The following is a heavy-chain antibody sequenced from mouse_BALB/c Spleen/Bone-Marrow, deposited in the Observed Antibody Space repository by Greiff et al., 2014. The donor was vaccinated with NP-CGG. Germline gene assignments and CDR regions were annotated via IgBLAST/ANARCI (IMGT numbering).Heavy chain of an antibody. J-gene: IGHJ3*01. Sequence: SGPELVKPGASVKISCKASGYTFTDYNMHWVKQSHGKSLGWIGYIYPYNGGTGYNQKFKSKASLTVDNSSSTAYMELRSLTSEDSAVYYCARSEGYDYGWFAYWGQGTLVTVSA. CDR2: IYPYNGGT. CDR1: GYTFTDYN. V-gene: IGHV1S29*02. D-gene: IGHD2-4*01. CDR3: ARSEGYDYGWFAY.